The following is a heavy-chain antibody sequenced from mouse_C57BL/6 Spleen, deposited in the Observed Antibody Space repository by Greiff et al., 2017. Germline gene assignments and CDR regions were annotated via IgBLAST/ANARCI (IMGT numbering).Heavy chain of an antibody. Sequence: QVQLKESGPELVKPGASVKISCKASGYAFSSSWMNWVKQRPGKGLEWIGRIYPGDGDTNYNGKFKGKATLTADKSSSTAYMQLSSLTSEDSAVYFCARSTMVTDYYAMDYWGQGTSVTVSS. J-gene: IGHJ4*01. CDR1: GYAFSSSW. CDR2: IYPGDGDT. CDR3: ARSTMVTDYYAMDY. D-gene: IGHD2-2*01. V-gene: IGHV1-82*01.